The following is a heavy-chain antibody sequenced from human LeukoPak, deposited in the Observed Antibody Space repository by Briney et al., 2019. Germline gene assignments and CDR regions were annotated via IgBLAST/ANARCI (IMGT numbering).Heavy chain of an antibody. CDR3: ARAHDSSGYYYFYWFDP. J-gene: IGHJ5*02. CDR2: INHSGST. Sequence: GSLRLSCAASGFTFSSYAMSWVRQPPGKGLEWIGEINHSGSTNYNPSLKSRVTISVDTSKNQFSLKLSSVTAADTAVYYCARAHDSSGYYYFYWFDPWGQGTLVTVSS. CDR1: GFTFSSYA. V-gene: IGHV4-34*01. D-gene: IGHD3-22*01.